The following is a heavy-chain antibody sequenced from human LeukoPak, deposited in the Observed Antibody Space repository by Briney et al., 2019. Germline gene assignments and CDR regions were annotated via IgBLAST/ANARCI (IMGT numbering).Heavy chain of an antibody. J-gene: IGHJ6*03. Sequence: ASVKVSCKASGGTFSSYAISWVRQAPGPGLEWMGGIIPIFGTANYAQKFQGRVTITTDESTSTAYMELSSLRSEDTAEYYCARSHWNYVGYYYYYMDVWGKGTTVTVSS. CDR2: IIPIFGTA. CDR3: ARSHWNYVGYYYYYMDV. V-gene: IGHV1-69*05. CDR1: GGTFSSYA. D-gene: IGHD1-7*01.